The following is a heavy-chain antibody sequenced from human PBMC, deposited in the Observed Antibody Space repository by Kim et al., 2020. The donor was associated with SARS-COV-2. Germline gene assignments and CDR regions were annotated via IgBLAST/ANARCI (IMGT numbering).Heavy chain of an antibody. CDR1: GFTFSDHY. CDR2: TRNKANSYTT. Sequence: GGSLRLSCAASGFTFSDHYMDWVRQAPGKGLEWVGRTRNKANSYTTEYAASVKGRFTISRDDSKNSLYLQMNSLKTEDTAVYYCARGLSSRIDYWGQGTLVTVSS. CDR3: ARGLSSRIDY. J-gene: IGHJ4*02. D-gene: IGHD3-16*01. V-gene: IGHV3-72*01.